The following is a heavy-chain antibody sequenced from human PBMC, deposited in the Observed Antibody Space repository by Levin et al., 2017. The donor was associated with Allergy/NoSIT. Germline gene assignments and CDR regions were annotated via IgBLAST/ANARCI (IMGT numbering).Heavy chain of an antibody. Sequence: SQTLSLTCTVSGGSISSYYWSWIRQPPGKGLEWIGYIYYSGSTNYNPSLKSRVTISVDTSKNQFSLKLSSVTAADTAVYYCARDVVSGVTYYDFWSGYSPARRFDPWGQGTLVTVSS. J-gene: IGHJ5*02. D-gene: IGHD3-3*01. CDR1: GGSISSYY. V-gene: IGHV4-59*01. CDR3: ARDVVSGVTYYDFWSGYSPARRFDP. CDR2: IYYSGST.